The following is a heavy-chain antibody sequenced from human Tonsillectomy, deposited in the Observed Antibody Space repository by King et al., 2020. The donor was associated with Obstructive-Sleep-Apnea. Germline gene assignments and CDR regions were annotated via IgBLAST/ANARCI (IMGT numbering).Heavy chain of an antibody. D-gene: IGHD3-22*01. Sequence: VQLVESGGGLVQPGRSLRLSCAASGFTFDDYAMHWVRQAPGKGLEWVSGISWNSGSIGYADSVKGRFTISRDNAKNSLYLQMNSLRAEVTALYYCAKFGRTYHHDSSAYYYFDYWGQGTLVTVSS. CDR1: GFTFDDYA. J-gene: IGHJ4*02. CDR3: AKFGRTYHHDSSAYYYFDY. CDR2: ISWNSGSI. V-gene: IGHV3-9*01.